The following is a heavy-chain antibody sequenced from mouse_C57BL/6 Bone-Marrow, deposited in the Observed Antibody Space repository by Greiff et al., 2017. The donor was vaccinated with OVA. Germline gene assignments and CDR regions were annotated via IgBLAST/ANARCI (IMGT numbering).Heavy chain of an antibody. CDR2: IDPENGDT. V-gene: IGHV14-4*01. D-gene: IGHD1-1*01. Sequence: VQLQQSGAELVRPGASVKLSCTASGFNIKDDYMHWVKQRPEQGLEWIGWIDPENGDTEYASKFQGKATITADKDSNTAYLQLSSLTSEDTAVYYCTTITTVVALRDYAMDYWGQGTSVTVSS. CDR1: GFNIKDDY. CDR3: TTITTVVALRDYAMDY. J-gene: IGHJ4*01.